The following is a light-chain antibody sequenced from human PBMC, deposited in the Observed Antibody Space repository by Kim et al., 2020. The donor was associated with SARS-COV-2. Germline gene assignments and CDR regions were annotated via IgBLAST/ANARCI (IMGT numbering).Light chain of an antibody. CDR3: AAWDDSLNGVV. Sequence: GQLVTISCSGTSCNIGDNTVNWYQQRPGTAPQLLIYSNNKRPSGVPDRFSGSRSGTSASLAISGLQSEDEADYYCAAWDDSLNGVVFGGGTQLTVL. J-gene: IGLJ2*01. V-gene: IGLV1-44*01. CDR1: SCNIGDNT. CDR2: SNN.